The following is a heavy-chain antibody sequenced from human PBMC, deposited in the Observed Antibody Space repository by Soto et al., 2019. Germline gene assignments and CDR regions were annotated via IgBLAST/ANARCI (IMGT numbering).Heavy chain of an antibody. CDR2: IYYSGST. J-gene: IGHJ4*01. V-gene: IGHV4-59*01. CDR1: GGSISSYY. Sequence: ASETLSLTYTVSGGSISSYYWSWIRQPPGKGLEWIGYIYYSGSTNYNPSLKSRVTISVDTSKNQFSLKLSSVTAADTAVYYCASVSYYYGGGHDLFSYCARGSLV. D-gene: IGHD3-16*01. CDR3: ASVSYYYGGGHDLFSY.